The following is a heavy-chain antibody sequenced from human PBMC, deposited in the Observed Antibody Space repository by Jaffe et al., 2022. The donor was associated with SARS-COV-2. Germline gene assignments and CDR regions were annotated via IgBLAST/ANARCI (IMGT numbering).Heavy chain of an antibody. V-gene: IGHV1-69*01. Sequence: QVQLVQSGAEVKKPGSSVKVSCKASGGTFSSYAISWVRQAPGQGLEWMGGIIPIFGTANYAQKFQGRVTITADESTSTAYMELSSLRSEDTAVYYCARGGRCSSTSCYSYYYYYGMDVWGQGTTVTVSS. J-gene: IGHJ6*02. D-gene: IGHD2-2*01. CDR1: GGTFSSYA. CDR3: ARGGRCSSTSCYSYYYYYGMDV. CDR2: IIPIFGTA.